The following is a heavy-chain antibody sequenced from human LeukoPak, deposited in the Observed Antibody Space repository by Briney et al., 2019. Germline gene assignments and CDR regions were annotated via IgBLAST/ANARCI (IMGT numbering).Heavy chain of an antibody. J-gene: IGHJ4*02. V-gene: IGHV3-72*01. CDR1: GLTFSDYY. Sequence: GGSLRLSCAASGLTFSDYYMSWIRQAPGKRLEWIGRSRNKGRGYSTVFAASVAGRFTISRDESKNSLFLQMNSLKIEDTAVYYCTRIFYYAPGGYYPDHGGQGTLVTVSS. CDR2: SRNKGRGYST. D-gene: IGHD3-3*01. CDR3: TRIFYYAPGGYYPDH.